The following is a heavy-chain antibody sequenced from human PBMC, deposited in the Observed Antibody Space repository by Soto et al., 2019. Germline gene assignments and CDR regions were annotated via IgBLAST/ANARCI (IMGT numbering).Heavy chain of an antibody. D-gene: IGHD3-10*01. CDR1: GGSISSGGYY. CDR3: ARARYYGSGSSIDY. V-gene: IGHV4-31*03. Sequence: QVQLQESGPGLVKPSQTLSLTCTVSGGSISSGGYYWSWIRQHPGKGLEWIGYIYYSGSTYYNPSLQSRVTISVDTSKNQFSLKLSSVTAADTAVYYCARARYYGSGSSIDYWGQGTLVTVSS. CDR2: IYYSGST. J-gene: IGHJ4*02.